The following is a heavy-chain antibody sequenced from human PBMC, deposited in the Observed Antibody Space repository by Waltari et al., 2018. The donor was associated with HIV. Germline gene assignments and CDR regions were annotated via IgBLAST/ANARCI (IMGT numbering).Heavy chain of an antibody. V-gene: IGHV4-30-2*01. CDR2: IHHGGNT. D-gene: IGHD3-16*01. Sequence: QLQLQESGPGLVKPSQTLSLTCAVSGASISTSSYSWTWVRQPPGKGLEWIGYIHHGGNTYYNPSLKSRVTILMDRSKNHFSLRLSSVTAADTAVYYCASLAPRLPSFALDVWGQGTTVTVSS. CDR3: ASLAPRLPSFALDV. J-gene: IGHJ6*02. CDR1: GASISTSSYS.